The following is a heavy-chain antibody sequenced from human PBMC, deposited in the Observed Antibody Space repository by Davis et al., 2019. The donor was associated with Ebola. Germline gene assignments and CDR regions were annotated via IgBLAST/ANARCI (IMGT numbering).Heavy chain of an antibody. V-gene: IGHV3-9*02. D-gene: IGHD6-19*01. J-gene: IGHJ4*02. CDR1: GSTSDDYA. Sequence: SLKTSCAASGSTSDDYAMHWVRQAPGKGLEWVSGISWNSGRIGYADSVKGRFTISRDNAKSSLYLQMNSLRAEDTALYYCAKDRSSGWTALGYWGQGTLVTVSS. CDR2: ISWNSGRI. CDR3: AKDRSSGWTALGY.